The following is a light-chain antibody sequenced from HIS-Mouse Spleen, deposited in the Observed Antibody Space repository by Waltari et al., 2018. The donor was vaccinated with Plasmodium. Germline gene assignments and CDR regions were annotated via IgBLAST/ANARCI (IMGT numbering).Light chain of an antibody. CDR1: AFPNNY. J-gene: IGLJ3*02. CDR2: EDS. CDR3: YSTDSSGNHRV. Sequence: SYELTQPPSASVSPGQTARIPRFGHAFPNNYSYSLQQKSGQAPVLVIYEDSKRPSGIPERFSGSSSGTMATLTISGAQVEDEADYYCYSTDSSGNHRVFGGGTKLTVL. V-gene: IGLV3-10*01.